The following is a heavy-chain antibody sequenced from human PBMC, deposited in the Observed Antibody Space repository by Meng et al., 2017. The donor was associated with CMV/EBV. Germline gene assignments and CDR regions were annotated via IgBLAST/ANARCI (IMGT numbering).Heavy chain of an antibody. Sequence: ASVKVSCKASGYTFTGYYMHWVRQAPGQGLEWMGWINPNSGGTNYAQKFQGRVNMTRDTSISTAYMELSRLRSDDTAVYYCARDWTIPYYGMDVWGQGTTVTVSS. CDR2: INPNSGGT. V-gene: IGHV1-2*02. CDR1: GYTFTGYY. D-gene: IGHD3-3*01. J-gene: IGHJ6*02. CDR3: ARDWTIPYYGMDV.